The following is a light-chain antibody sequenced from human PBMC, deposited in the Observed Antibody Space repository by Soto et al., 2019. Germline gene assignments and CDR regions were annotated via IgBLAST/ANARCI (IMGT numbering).Light chain of an antibody. V-gene: IGLV2-23*01. CDR3: YSYAGRSTSV. CDR1: SSDDGSYNL. J-gene: IGLJ2*01. CDR2: EDD. Sequence: QSALTQPASVSGSPGQSITISCTGTSSDDGSYNLVSWYQQYPGKAPKLMIYEDDERPSGVSNRFSGSKSGNTASLTISGLHAEDEADYYCYSYAGRSTSVFGGGTKLTVL.